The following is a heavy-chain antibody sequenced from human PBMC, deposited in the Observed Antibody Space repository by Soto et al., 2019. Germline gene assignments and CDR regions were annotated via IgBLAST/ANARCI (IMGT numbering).Heavy chain of an antibody. J-gene: IGHJ3*02. CDR1: GYTFTSYG. Sequence: QVQLVQSGAEVKKPGASVKVSCKASGYTFTSYGISWVRQAPGQGLEWMGWISAYNGNTNYAQKLQCRVTMTTDTSTSTVYMELRSLRSDDTAVYYCARGSSIVGATTGAFDIWGQVTMVTVSS. CDR3: ARGSSIVGATTGAFDI. V-gene: IGHV1-18*01. CDR2: ISAYNGNT. D-gene: IGHD1-26*01.